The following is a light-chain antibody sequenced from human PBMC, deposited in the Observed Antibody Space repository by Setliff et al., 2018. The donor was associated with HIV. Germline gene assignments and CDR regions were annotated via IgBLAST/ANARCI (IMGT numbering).Light chain of an antibody. Sequence: QRVTISCTGSSSDIGAGYDVHWYQHLPGAAPKLVIFDNNNRPSGVPDRFSGSKSGTSASLAITGLQAEDEADYYCHSYDGRLDGLHVFGTGTKVTVL. CDR3: HSYDGRLDGLHV. J-gene: IGLJ1*01. CDR1: SSDIGAGYD. CDR2: DNN. V-gene: IGLV1-40*01.